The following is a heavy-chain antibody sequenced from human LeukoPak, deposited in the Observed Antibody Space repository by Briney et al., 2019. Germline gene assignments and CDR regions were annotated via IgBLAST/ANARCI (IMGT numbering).Heavy chain of an antibody. CDR3: TRVFGSNLTFDY. CDR2: IRSKAYGGTT. V-gene: IGHV3-49*04. Sequence: GGSLRLSCTASGFTFGDYAMSWVRQAPGKGLEWVGFIRSKAYGGTTEYAASVKGRFTISRDDSKSIAYLQMNSLKTEDTAVYYCTRVFGSNLTFDYWGQGTLVTVSS. CDR1: GFTFGDYA. D-gene: IGHD4-11*01. J-gene: IGHJ4*02.